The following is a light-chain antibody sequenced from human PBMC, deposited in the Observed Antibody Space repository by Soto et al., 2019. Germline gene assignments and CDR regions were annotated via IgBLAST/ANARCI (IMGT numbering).Light chain of an antibody. CDR2: ATS. CDR3: XQLHSYPLS. CDR1: QVINSY. V-gene: IGKV1-9*01. Sequence: IQLTQSPSSLSASIGDRVTITCRASQVINSYLAWYQQMPGKAPKILIYATSTLQSGVPSRFXXXGXXTXXXXXXXXXQPEDFATYYCXQLHSYPLSFGGGTRVEI. J-gene: IGKJ4*01.